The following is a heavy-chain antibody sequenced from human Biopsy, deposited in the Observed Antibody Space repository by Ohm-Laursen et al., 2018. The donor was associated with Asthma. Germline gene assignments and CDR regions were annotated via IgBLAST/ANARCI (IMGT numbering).Heavy chain of an antibody. CDR1: VYTFNSAC. V-gene: IGHV1-18*01. CDR2: TSVYNCRA. CDR3: ARAVDYSQYNGIDV. J-gene: IGHJ6*02. D-gene: IGHD3-10*01. Sequence: SVTDSYKALVYTFNSACSTGVRLAPGQGLEGIGGTSVYNCRAKFAQKLHYRVTMITDTSTSKAYMELRSLRSDDTDVYLCARAVDYSQYNGIDVWGQGTTVTVS.